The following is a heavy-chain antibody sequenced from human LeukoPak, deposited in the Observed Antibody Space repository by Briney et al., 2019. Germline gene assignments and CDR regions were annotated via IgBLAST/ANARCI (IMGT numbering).Heavy chain of an antibody. CDR2: IYWSGST. D-gene: IGHD1-26*01. Sequence: SETLSLTCSVSGDSMSSDYWSWIRQPPGKGLEWLGYIYWSGSTNYNPSLKSRVTISVDTSKKQFSLKLTSVTAADTAIYYCARRIVGGFDPWGQGILVTVSS. V-gene: IGHV4-59*08. CDR1: GDSMSSDY. J-gene: IGHJ5*02. CDR3: ARRIVGGFDP.